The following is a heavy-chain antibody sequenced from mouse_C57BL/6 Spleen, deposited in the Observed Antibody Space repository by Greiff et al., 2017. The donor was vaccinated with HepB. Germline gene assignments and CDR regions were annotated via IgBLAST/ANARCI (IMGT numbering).Heavy chain of an antibody. V-gene: IGHV5-17*01. D-gene: IGHD1-1*01. J-gene: IGHJ3*01. CDR2: ISSGSSTI. Sequence: DVHLVESGGGLVKPGGSLKLSCAASGFTFSDYGMHWVRQAPEKGLEWVAYISSGSSTIYYADTVKGRFTISRDNAKNTLFLQMNSLRSEDTAMYYCARENYGSSFAYWGQGTLVTVSA. CDR3: ARENYGSSFAY. CDR1: GFTFSDYG.